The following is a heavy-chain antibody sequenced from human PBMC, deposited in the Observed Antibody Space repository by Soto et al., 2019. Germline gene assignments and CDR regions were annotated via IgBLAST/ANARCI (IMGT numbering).Heavy chain of an antibody. CDR3: AGVWGGAFDI. D-gene: IGHD3-10*01. V-gene: IGHV4-59*01. J-gene: IGHJ3*02. CDR1: GGSISSYY. Sequence: VQLQESGPGLVKPSETLSLTCTVSGGSISSYYWSWIRQPPGKGLEWIGYIYYSGSTNYNPSLKSRVTVSVDTSKNQFSLKLSSVTAADTAVYYCAGVWGGAFDIWGQGTMDTVSS. CDR2: IYYSGST.